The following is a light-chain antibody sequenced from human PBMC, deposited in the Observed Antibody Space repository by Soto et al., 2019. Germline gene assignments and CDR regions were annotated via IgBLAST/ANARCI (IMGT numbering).Light chain of an antibody. CDR1: QSISRS. CDR2: DAS. CDR3: HQYNSWPPGT. V-gene: IGKV3-15*01. Sequence: EIVLTQSPGTLSLSPGERATLSCRASQSISRSLAWYQQKPGQAPRLLISDASTRATGIPARFSGSGSGTEFTLTISSLRSEDFALYYCHQYNSWPPGTFGQGTKVDIK. J-gene: IGKJ2*01.